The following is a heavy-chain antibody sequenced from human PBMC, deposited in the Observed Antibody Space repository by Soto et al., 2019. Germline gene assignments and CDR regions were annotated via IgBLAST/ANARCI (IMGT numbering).Heavy chain of an antibody. V-gene: IGHV3-7*03. Sequence: TGGSLRLSCAASGFIFRNYWMSWVRQAPGKGLEWVANIKQDGGQKYYVDSVKGRFTISRDNAGNSLYLQINSLRAEDTAMYYCARIGYSSSSLDYWGLGTLVTVSS. J-gene: IGHJ4*02. CDR3: ARIGYSSSSLDY. D-gene: IGHD6-6*01. CDR1: GFIFRNYW. CDR2: IKQDGGQK.